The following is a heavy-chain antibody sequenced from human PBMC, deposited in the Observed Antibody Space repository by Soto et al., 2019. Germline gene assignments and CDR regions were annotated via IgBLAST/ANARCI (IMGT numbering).Heavy chain of an antibody. CDR2: INHTGRN. J-gene: IGHJ3*02. Sequence: QVQQQQWGAGLLKPSETLSLSCAVSAEYFSTYYWNWIRQSPGKGLEWIGEINHTGRNKYNPSLKSRDTMTIDMSKNLLGPGVDSVPAEDTGVYYCATRGSSERPVALDIGGQRTMATLTS. CDR3: ATRGSSERPVALDI. CDR1: AEYFSTYY. V-gene: IGHV4-34*01. D-gene: IGHD6-19*01.